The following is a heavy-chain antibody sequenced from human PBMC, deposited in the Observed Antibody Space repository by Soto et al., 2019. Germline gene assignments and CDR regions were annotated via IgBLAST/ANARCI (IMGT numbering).Heavy chain of an antibody. CDR2: ISSSSSYI. CDR3: ARDHSPYYYGSGSYYYYYGMDV. CDR1: GFTFSSYS. V-gene: IGHV3-21*01. J-gene: IGHJ6*02. Sequence: GGSLRLSCAASGFTFSSYSMNWVRQAPGKGLEWVSSISSSSSYIYYEDSVKGRFTISRDKAKNSLYLQMNSLRAEDTAVYYCARDHSPYYYGSGSYYYYYGMDVWGQGTTVTVSS. D-gene: IGHD3-10*01.